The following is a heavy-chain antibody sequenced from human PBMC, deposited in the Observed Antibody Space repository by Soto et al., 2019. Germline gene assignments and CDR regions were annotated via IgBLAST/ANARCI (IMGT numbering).Heavy chain of an antibody. CDR3: AREAELRYFEATIGYVMGV. CDR2: ISYTGST. CDR1: GGSLSSYF. Sequence: ETLSLTGTVCGGSLSSYFWYWIRQPPGKGLEWIGHISYTGSTNYNPSLRSRVTLSVDTSKNQVSLRLISVTAADTATYYCAREAELRYFEATIGYVMGVWGLGATGTVSS. J-gene: IGHJ6*02. D-gene: IGHD3-9*01. V-gene: IGHV4-59*01.